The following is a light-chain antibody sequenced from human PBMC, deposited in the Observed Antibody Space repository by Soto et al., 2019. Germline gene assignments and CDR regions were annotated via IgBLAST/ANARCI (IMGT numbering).Light chain of an antibody. CDR1: QGISSY. Sequence: IRMNQSPSSLSASTGDRVTITCRASQGISSYLNWYQQKPGKAPNLLIYTTSSLESGVPSRFSGSGSGTDFTLTISSLQPEDFATYYCQQANSFPLTFGGGTMVDVK. CDR3: QQANSFPLT. CDR2: TTS. V-gene: IGKV1-12*01. J-gene: IGKJ4*01.